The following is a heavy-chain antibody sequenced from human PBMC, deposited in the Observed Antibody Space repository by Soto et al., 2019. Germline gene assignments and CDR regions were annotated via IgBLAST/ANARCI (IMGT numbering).Heavy chain of an antibody. V-gene: IGHV3-72*01. Sequence: EVQLVESGGGLVQPGGSLRLSCAASGFTFSDHQMDWVRQAPGKGLELVGRSRNKANSYTTEYAASVKGRFTISRDDSKNSLYLQMNSMKFEDTAVYYCARVVGAPTWFAPWGQGNLVTVSS. D-gene: IGHD1-26*01. CDR3: ARVVGAPTWFAP. CDR1: GFTFSDHQ. J-gene: IGHJ5*02. CDR2: SRNKANSYTT.